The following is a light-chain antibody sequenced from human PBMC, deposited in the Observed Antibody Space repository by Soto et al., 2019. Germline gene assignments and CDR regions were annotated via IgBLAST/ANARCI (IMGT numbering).Light chain of an antibody. CDR1: SSDVGSYNR. CDR2: EVS. V-gene: IGLV2-18*02. CDR3: SSHTSSSTWV. J-gene: IGLJ3*02. Sequence: QSALTQPPSVSGSPGQSVTISCTGTSSDVGSYNRVSWYQQFPGTAPKLMIYEVSNRPSGVPDRFSGSKSGNTASLTISGLQAEDEADYYCSSHTSSSTWVFGGGTKRTVL.